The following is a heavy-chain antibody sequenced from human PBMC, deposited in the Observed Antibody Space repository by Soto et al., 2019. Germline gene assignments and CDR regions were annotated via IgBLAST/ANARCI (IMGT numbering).Heavy chain of an antibody. Sequence: SGPTLVNPTQTLTLTCTFSGFSPTTSGVGVGWIRQSPGKALEWLALVYWNHDKRYNSSPKTRLTISKDTSKNQVVLTMADMDPVVAATYFCLQEYSSSNWIDPWGQGTLVNVSS. CDR3: LQEYSSSNWIDP. CDR1: GFSPTTSGVG. V-gene: IGHV2-5*01. D-gene: IGHD2-21*01. CDR2: VYWNHDK. J-gene: IGHJ5*02.